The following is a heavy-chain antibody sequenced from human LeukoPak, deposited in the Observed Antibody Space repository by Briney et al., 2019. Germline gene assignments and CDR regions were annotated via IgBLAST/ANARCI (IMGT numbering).Heavy chain of an antibody. CDR2: IYWDDDK. J-gene: IGHJ4*02. V-gene: IGHV2-5*02. D-gene: IGHD6-13*01. CDR1: GVSLSTSGVG. Sequence: SGPTLVKPTQTLTLTCTLSGVSLSTSGVGVGWIRQPPGKAPEWLALIYWDDDKRYSPSLNSRLTITRDTSKNQVVLTMTNMVPVDTATYYCARQQLVNNFDYWGQGTLVTVSS. CDR3: ARQQLVNNFDY.